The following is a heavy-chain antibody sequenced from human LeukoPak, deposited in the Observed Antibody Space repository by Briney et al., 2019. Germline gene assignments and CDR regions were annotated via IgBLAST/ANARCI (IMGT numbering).Heavy chain of an antibody. V-gene: IGHV3-7*01. J-gene: IGHJ6*04. CDR3: AELGITMIGGV. CDR2: IKQDGSEK. Sequence: TGGSLRLSCAATGFTFSSYWMSWVRQAPGKGLEWVANIKQDGSEKYYVDSVKGRFTISRDNAKNSLYLQMNSLRAEDTAVYYCAELGITMIGGVWGKGTTVTISS. CDR1: GFTFSSYW. D-gene: IGHD3-10*02.